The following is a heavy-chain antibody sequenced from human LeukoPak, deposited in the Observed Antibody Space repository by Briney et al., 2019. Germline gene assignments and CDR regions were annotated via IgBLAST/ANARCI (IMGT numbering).Heavy chain of an antibody. J-gene: IGHJ4*02. Sequence: PGRSLRLSCAASGFTFSSYGMHWVRQVPGKGLEWVAVISYDGSNKYYADSVKGRFTISRDNSKNTLYLQMNSLRAEDTAVYYCTMIVDIVSTGYFDYWGQGTLVTVSS. V-gene: IGHV3-30*03. CDR3: TMIVDIVSTGYFDY. CDR2: ISYDGSNK. CDR1: GFTFSSYG. D-gene: IGHD5/OR15-5a*01.